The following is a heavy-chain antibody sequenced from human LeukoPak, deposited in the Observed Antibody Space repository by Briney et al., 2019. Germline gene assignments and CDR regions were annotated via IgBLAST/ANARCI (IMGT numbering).Heavy chain of an antibody. CDR2: INAGNGNT. Sequence: GASVKVSCKASGYTFTSYAMHWVRQAPGQRLEWMGWINAGNGNTKYSQKFQGRVTITRDTSASTAYMELSSLRSEDTAVYYCARMTTVTRGWFDPWGQGTLVTVSS. D-gene: IGHD4-17*01. V-gene: IGHV1-3*01. J-gene: IGHJ5*02. CDR1: GYTFTSYA. CDR3: ARMTTVTRGWFDP.